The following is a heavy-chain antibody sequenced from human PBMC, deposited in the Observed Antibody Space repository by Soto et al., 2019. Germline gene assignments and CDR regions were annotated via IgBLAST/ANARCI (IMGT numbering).Heavy chain of an antibody. CDR2: ISWNSGSI. CDR3: AKDIGNVDIVATFAFDI. J-gene: IGHJ3*02. CDR1: GFTFDDYA. Sequence: DVQLVESGGGLVQPGRSLRLSCAASGFTFDDYAMHWVRQAPGKGLEWVSGISWNSGSIGYADSVKGRFTISRDNAKNSLYLQMNSLRAEDTALYYCAKDIGNVDIVATFAFDIWGQGTMVTVSS. D-gene: IGHD5-12*01. V-gene: IGHV3-9*01.